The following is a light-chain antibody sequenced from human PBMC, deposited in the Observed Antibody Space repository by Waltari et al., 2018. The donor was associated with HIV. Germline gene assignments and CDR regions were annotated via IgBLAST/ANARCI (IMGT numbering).Light chain of an antibody. V-gene: IGKV4-1*01. J-gene: IGKJ2*01. CDR3: QQYYTTPYT. Sequence: DIVMTQSPDSLAVSLGERATIHCKSSQSVLYSINNQNYLAWYQQKPGQPPNLLIYWASTRESGVPDRFSGSGSGTDFTLTISSLQAEDVAVYYCQQYYTTPYTFGQGTKLEIK. CDR1: QSVLYSINNQNY. CDR2: WAS.